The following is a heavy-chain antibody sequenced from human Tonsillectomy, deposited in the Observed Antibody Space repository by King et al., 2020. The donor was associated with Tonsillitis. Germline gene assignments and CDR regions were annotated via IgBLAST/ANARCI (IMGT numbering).Heavy chain of an antibody. J-gene: IGHJ4*02. D-gene: IGHD3-9*01. CDR1: GYTFTGYF. V-gene: IGHV1-2*02. Sequence: QLVQSGAEVKKPGASVKVSCKASGYTFTGYFMHWVRQAPGQGLEWMGWINPNSGGTNYAQKFQGRVTMTRDKSISTAYMELSRLRSDDTAVYYCASSKLVRYFDWLGSFDYWGQGTLVTVSS. CDR3: ASSKLVRYFDWLGSFDY. CDR2: INPNSGGT.